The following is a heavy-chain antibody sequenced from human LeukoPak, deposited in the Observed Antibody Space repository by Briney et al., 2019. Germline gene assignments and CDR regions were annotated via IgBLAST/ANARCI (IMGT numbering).Heavy chain of an antibody. CDR2: IYYSGST. Sequence: SETLSLTCTVSGSSISSSSYYWGWIRQPPGKGLEWIGSIYYSGSTYYNPSLKSRVTISVDTSKNQFSLKLSSVTAADTAVYYCARCVYENWNYGGMNWFDPWGQGTLVTVSS. CDR1: GSSISSSSYY. V-gene: IGHV4-39*07. CDR3: ARCVYENWNYGGMNWFDP. D-gene: IGHD1-7*01. J-gene: IGHJ5*02.